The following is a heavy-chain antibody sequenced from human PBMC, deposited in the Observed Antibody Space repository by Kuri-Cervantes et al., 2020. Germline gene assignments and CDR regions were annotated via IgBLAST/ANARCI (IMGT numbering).Heavy chain of an antibody. CDR1: GYTFTSYG. CDR2: ISAYNGNT. V-gene: IGHV1-18*01. J-gene: IGHJ4*02. D-gene: IGHD3-22*01. Sequence: ASVKVSCKASGYTFTSYGISWVRQAPGQGLEWMGWISAYNGNTSYAQKLQGRVTMITDTSTSTAYMELRSLRSDDTAVYYCARQDYYDSSGYYYFDYWGQGTLVTVSS. CDR3: ARQDYYDSSGYYYFDY.